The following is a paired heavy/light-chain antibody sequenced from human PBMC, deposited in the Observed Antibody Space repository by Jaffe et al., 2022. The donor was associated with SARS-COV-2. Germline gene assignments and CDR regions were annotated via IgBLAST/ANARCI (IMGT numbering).Light chain of an antibody. Sequence: DIQMTQSPSTLSASVGDRVTITCRASQSISTWLAWYQQKPGKAPKLLIYKTSSLENGVPSRFSGSGSGTEFTLTISSLQPDDFATYYCQQYNSYSWTFGQGTKVEIK. CDR3: QQYNSYSWT. CDR1: QSISTW. V-gene: IGKV1-5*03. CDR2: KTS. J-gene: IGKJ1*01.
Heavy chain of an antibody. Sequence: QVQLVESGGGVVQPGRSLRLSCAASGFTFSNYGIHWVRQAPGKGLEWVAVISYDGSNKDYVGSVKGRFTISRDNSKNTVDLQMNSLRAEDTAVYYCAKDKVANYYYYGMDVWGQGTTVTVSS. D-gene: IGHD2-15*01. CDR2: ISYDGSNK. CDR1: GFTFSNYG. V-gene: IGHV3-30*18. J-gene: IGHJ6*02. CDR3: AKDKVANYYYYGMDV.